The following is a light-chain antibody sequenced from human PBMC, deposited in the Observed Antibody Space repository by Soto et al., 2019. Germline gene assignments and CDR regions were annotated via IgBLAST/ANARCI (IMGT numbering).Light chain of an antibody. CDR1: QSVNSN. V-gene: IGKV3-15*01. CDR2: VAS. Sequence: EIVMTQSPVTLSVSPGDRATLSCRASQSVNSNLAWYQQKPGQTPKLLIYVASTRATGIPARFSGSGSGTEFTLTISSLQSVDFAVYYCQQYNVWPLTFGGGTKVEFK. CDR3: QQYNVWPLT. J-gene: IGKJ4*01.